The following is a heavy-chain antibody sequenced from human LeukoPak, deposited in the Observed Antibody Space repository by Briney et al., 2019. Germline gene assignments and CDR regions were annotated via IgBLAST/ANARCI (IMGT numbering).Heavy chain of an antibody. CDR1: GGTFSSYA. J-gene: IGHJ4*02. CDR2: IIPIFGTA. Sequence: SVKVSCKASGGTFSSYAISWVRQAPGQGLEWMGGIIPIFGTANYAQKFQGRVTITADKSTSTAYMELSSLRSEDAAVYYCARARAAAGTLFDYWGQGTLVTVSS. D-gene: IGHD6-13*01. CDR3: ARARAAAGTLFDY. V-gene: IGHV1-69*06.